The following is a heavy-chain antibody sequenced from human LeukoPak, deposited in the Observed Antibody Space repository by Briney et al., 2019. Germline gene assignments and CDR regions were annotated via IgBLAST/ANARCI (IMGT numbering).Heavy chain of an antibody. CDR2: INPNSGGT. V-gene: IGHV1-2*02. CDR3: ARADIIRYSYGDY. CDR1: GYTFTSYD. D-gene: IGHD5-18*01. J-gene: IGHJ4*02. Sequence: ASVKVSCKASGYTFTSYDINWVRQATGQGLEWMGWINPNSGGTNYAQKFQGRVTMTRDTSISTAYMELSRLRSDDTAVYYCARADIIRYSYGDYWGQGTLVTVSS.